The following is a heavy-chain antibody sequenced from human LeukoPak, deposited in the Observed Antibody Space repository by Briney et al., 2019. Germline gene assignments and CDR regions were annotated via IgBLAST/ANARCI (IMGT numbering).Heavy chain of an antibody. D-gene: IGHD3-10*01. CDR1: GFSFSSSW. CDR3: ARSSRRGAITMVRGVANRGAFDI. V-gene: IGHV3-74*01. CDR2: INDDETST. J-gene: IGHJ3*02. Sequence: GGSLRLSCAASGFSFSSSWMHWVRQVPGKGLEWVSRINDDETSTTYAESVKGRFTISRDDAKNTLFLQMNSLRAEDTALYYCARSSRRGAITMVRGVANRGAFDIWGQGTMVTVSS.